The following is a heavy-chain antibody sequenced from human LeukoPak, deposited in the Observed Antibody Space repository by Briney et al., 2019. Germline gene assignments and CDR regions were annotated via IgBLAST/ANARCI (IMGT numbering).Heavy chain of an antibody. CDR1: GGSFSSGNYY. D-gene: IGHD6-13*01. J-gene: IGHJ6*03. CDR3: ARRGDTGYSSSWEDYYYYYMDV. CDR2: IQTSGST. Sequence: PSQTLSLTCTVSGGSFSSGNYYWSWIRQPAGKVLEWIGRIQTSGSTNYNPSLKSRVTISVDTSKNQFSLKLSSVTAADTAVYYCARRGDTGYSSSWEDYYYYYMDVWGKGTTVTISS. V-gene: IGHV4-61*02.